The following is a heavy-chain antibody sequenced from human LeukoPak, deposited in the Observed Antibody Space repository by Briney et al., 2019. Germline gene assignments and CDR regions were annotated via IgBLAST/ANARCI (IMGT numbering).Heavy chain of an antibody. V-gene: IGHV3-30*03. J-gene: IGHJ4*02. D-gene: IGHD6-19*01. CDR2: MSHDGSNK. CDR3: ARLDSSGWSRPFDY. Sequence: GRPLRLSCAASGFTFSSYAMYWVRQAPGKGLEWVAVMSHDGSNKYYGDSVKGRFTISRDNSKNTLYLQMNSLRAEDTAVYYCARLDSSGWSRPFDYWGQGTLVTVSS. CDR1: GFTFSSYA.